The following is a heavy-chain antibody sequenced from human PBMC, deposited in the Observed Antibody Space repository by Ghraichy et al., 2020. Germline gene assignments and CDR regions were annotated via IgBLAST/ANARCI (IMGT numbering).Heavy chain of an antibody. CDR3: ARVKEGSYRYPYYYYMDV. D-gene: IGHD3-16*02. CDR1: GGTFSSYA. V-gene: IGHV1-69*04. Sequence: SVKVSCKASGGTFSSYAISWVRQAPGQGLEWMGRIIPILGIANYAQKFQGRVTITADKSTSTAYMELSSLRSEDTAVYYCARVKEGSYRYPYYYYMDVWGKGTTVTVSS. J-gene: IGHJ6*03. CDR2: IIPILGIA.